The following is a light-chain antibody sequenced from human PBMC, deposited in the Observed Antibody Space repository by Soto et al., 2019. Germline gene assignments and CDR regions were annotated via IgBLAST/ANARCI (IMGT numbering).Light chain of an antibody. J-gene: IGKJ2*01. Sequence: DIVMTQSPLSLPVTPGEPASISCRSSQSLLHSNGYNYLDWYLQKPGQSPQLLIYLGSNRASGVTDRFSGSGSGTDFTLKISRVEAEDVGVYYCMQALQTPPAYTFGQGTKLEIK. V-gene: IGKV2-28*01. CDR1: QSLLHSNGYNY. CDR2: LGS. CDR3: MQALQTPPAYT.